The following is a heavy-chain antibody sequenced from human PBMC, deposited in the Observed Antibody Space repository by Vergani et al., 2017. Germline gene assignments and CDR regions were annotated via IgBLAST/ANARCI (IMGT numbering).Heavy chain of an antibody. D-gene: IGHD3-9*01. V-gene: IGHV3-74*03. CDR2: IKSDGSIT. Sequence: DVHLAESGGGFFQPGGSLRLSCSASGFSFNSYWMHWVRQVPGKGLLWVSRIKSDGSITAYADSVKGRFTISRDNAQNTLYQQMNSLRVEDTGVYYCARARCIETCYMSNWLDSWGQGTLVTVSS. CDR3: ARARCIETCYMSNWLDS. CDR1: GFSFNSYW. J-gene: IGHJ5*01.